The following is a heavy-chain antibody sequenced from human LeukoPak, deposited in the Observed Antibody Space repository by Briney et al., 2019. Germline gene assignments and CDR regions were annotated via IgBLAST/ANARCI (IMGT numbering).Heavy chain of an antibody. D-gene: IGHD2-2*01. CDR1: GFTFSSYS. V-gene: IGHV3-48*02. J-gene: IGHJ3*02. Sequence: GGSLRLSCVASGFTFSSYSMHWVRQAPGKGLEWVSYISSTSNTIYYADSVKGRFTISRDNAKNSLYLQMNSLRDEGSAVYYCARGTQRAFDIWGQGTMVTVSS. CDR2: ISSTSNTI. CDR3: ARGTQRAFDI.